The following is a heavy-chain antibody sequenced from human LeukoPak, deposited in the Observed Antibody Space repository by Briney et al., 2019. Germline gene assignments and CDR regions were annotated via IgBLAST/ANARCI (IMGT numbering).Heavy chain of an antibody. V-gene: IGHV3-66*01. J-gene: IGHJ4*02. D-gene: IGHD3-10*01. Sequence: GGSLRLSCAASGLTVSSNYMSWVRQAPGKGLEWVSVIYSSGSTYYADSVKGRFTISRDNSKNTLYLQMNSLRAEDTAVYYCARGVYGSGSSFDYWGQGNLVTVSS. CDR3: ARGVYGSGSSFDY. CDR1: GLTVSSNY. CDR2: IYSSGST.